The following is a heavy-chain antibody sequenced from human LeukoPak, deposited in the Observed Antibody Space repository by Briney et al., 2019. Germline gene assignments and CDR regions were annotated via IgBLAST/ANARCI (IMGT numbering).Heavy chain of an antibody. Sequence: SETLSLTCTVSGGSISSYYWSWIRQPAGKVLEWIGRIYTSGSTNYNPSLKSRVTMSVDTSKNQFSLKLSSVTAADTAVYYCARTIAVAGSLDPWGQGTLVTVSS. CDR2: IYTSGST. J-gene: IGHJ5*02. CDR1: GGSISSYY. V-gene: IGHV4-4*07. D-gene: IGHD6-19*01. CDR3: ARTIAVAGSLDP.